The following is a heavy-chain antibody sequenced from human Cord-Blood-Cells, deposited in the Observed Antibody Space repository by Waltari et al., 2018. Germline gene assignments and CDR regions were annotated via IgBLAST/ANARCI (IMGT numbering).Heavy chain of an antibody. D-gene: IGHD1-1*01. V-gene: IGHV1-69*09. Sequence: QVQLVQSGAEVKKPGSSVKVSCTASGGTFSSYAISWVRQDPGPGLEWMGRSVPFLGIANDAQKFQGRVTITADKSTSTSYMELCSLRSEDTAVYDCARTTGDYFDYWGQGTLVTVSS. J-gene: IGHJ4*02. CDR3: ARTTGDYFDY. CDR2: SVPFLGIA. CDR1: GGTFSSYA.